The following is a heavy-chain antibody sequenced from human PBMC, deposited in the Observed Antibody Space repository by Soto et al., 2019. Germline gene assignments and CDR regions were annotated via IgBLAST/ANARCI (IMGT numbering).Heavy chain of an antibody. CDR3: AKPLASVVGASHD. CDR2: ISYDGSNK. V-gene: IGHV3-30*18. J-gene: IGHJ4*02. Sequence: GGSLRLSCAASGFTFSSYGMHWVRQAPGKGLEWVAVISYDGSNKYYADSVKGRFTISRDNSKNTLYLQMNSLRAEDTAVYYCAKPLASVVGASHDWGQGTLVTVSS. CDR1: GFTFSSYG. D-gene: IGHD1-26*01.